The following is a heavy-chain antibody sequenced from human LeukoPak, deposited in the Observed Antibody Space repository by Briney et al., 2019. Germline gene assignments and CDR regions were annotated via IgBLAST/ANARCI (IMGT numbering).Heavy chain of an antibody. V-gene: IGHV3-23*01. CDR3: AELGITMIGGV. J-gene: IGHJ6*04. CDR2: ISDNGDLS. D-gene: IGHD3-10*02. CDR1: GFTFSSYS. Sequence: GGSLRLSCVASGFTFSSYSLSWVRQSPGKGLEWVSGISDNGDLSYYADSVKGRFTISRDNAKNSLYLQMNSLRAEDTAVYYCAELGITMIGGVWGKGTTVTISS.